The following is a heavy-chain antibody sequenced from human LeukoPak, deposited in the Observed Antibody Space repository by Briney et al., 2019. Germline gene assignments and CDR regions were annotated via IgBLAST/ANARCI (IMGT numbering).Heavy chain of an antibody. CDR1: GGSISSGSYY. Sequence: SETLSLTCTVSGGSISSGSYYWSWIRQPAGKGLEWIGRIYTSGSTNYNPSLKSRVTMSVDTSKNQFSLKLSSVTAAGTAVYYCARDRSVSGYDAFDIWGQGTMVTVSS. V-gene: IGHV4-61*02. CDR3: ARDRSVSGYDAFDI. D-gene: IGHD3-22*01. CDR2: IYTSGST. J-gene: IGHJ3*02.